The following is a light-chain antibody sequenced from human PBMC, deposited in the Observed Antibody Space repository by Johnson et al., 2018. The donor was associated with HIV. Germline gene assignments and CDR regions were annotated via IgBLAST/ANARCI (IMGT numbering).Light chain of an antibody. J-gene: IGLJ1*01. CDR2: DNN. V-gene: IGLV1-51*01. CDR1: SSNIENNF. CDR3: GTWDSSLSAFV. Sequence: QSVLTQSPSVSAAPGQKVTIYCSGSSSNIENNFVSWYQQFPGTAPKLLIYDNNKRPSEIPDRFSGSKSGTSATLVITGLRTGDEADYYCGTWDSSLSAFVFGAGTTLIV.